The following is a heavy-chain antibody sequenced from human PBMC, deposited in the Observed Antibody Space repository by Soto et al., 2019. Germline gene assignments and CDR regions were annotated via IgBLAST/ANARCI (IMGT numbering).Heavy chain of an antibody. Sequence: EVQLVESGGGLVHPGRSLRLSCAASGFTFDDYAMHWVRQAPGKGLEWVSSISWNSGDIGYADSVKGRFTISRDNAKNSLYLQMNXLRAEDTALYYCAKGNFAYYYYYMDVWGKGTTVTVSS. CDR1: GFTFDDYA. CDR2: ISWNSGDI. J-gene: IGHJ6*03. V-gene: IGHV3-9*01. CDR3: AKGNFAYYYYYMDV.